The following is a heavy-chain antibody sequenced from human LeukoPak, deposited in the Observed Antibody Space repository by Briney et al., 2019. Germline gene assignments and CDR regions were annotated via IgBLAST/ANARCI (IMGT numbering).Heavy chain of an antibody. V-gene: IGHV4-39*01. CDR3: ARGYWRNWFDP. CDR1: GGSISSSSYY. CDR2: IYYSGST. J-gene: IGHJ5*02. D-gene: IGHD1-1*01. Sequence: SETLSLTCTVSGGSISSSSYYWGWIRQPPGKGLEWIGSIYYSGSTYYNPSLKSRVTISVDTSKNQFSLKLSSVTAADTAVYYCARGYWRNWFDPWGQGTLVTVSS.